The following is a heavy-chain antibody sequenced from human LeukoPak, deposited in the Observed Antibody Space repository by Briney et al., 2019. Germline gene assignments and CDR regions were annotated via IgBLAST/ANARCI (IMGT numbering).Heavy chain of an antibody. J-gene: IGHJ6*03. CDR3: ARDGLGSSSHYYYYYVDV. D-gene: IGHD6-6*01. Sequence: ASVKVSCKASGYTFTSFDINWVRQAPGQGLEWMGIINPSGGSTSYAQKFQGRVTMTRDMSTSTVYMELSSLRSEDTAVYYCARDGLGSSSHYYYYYVDVWGKGTTVTVSS. CDR1: GYTFTSFD. V-gene: IGHV1-46*01. CDR2: INPSGGST.